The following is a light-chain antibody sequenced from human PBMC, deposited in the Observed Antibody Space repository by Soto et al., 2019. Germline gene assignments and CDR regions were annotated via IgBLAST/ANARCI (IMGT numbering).Light chain of an antibody. V-gene: IGKV3-15*01. Sequence: VMTQSPTTLSVSPGETATLSCRASHSVGSNLAWYQQNPGQAPRLLIYGASTRATGVPARFSGSGSVTQFTLTISSLQSEDFGFYYCQQYKQWPVAFGGGTKVEIK. CDR3: QQYKQWPVA. CDR1: HSVGSN. J-gene: IGKJ4*01. CDR2: GAS.